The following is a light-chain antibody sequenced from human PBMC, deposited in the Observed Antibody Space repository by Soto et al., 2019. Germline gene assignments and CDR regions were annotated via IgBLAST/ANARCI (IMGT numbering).Light chain of an antibody. J-gene: IGKJ5*01. Sequence: DIQMTQSPSSLSASVGDRVTITCRASQSISSYLNWYQQKPGKAPKRLIYAASSLQSGVPSRFSGSGSGTDYTLTISSLQPEDFATYYCQQSYSTPPRFAQGTRLDIK. V-gene: IGKV1-39*01. CDR3: QQSYSTPPR. CDR1: QSISSY. CDR2: AAS.